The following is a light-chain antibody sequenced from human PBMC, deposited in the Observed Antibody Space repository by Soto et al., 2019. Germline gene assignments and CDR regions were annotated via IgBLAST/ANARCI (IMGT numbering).Light chain of an antibody. Sequence: DIQMTQSPSSLSASVGDRVTITCRASQSIGSYLNWYRQKPGKAPELLIYAASNLHRGVPSRFRGSGSGTDFTLTISSLQPEDFASYYCQQSDNVLSWTFGQGTKVDIK. J-gene: IGKJ1*01. CDR3: QQSDNVLSWT. CDR1: QSIGSY. CDR2: AAS. V-gene: IGKV1-39*01.